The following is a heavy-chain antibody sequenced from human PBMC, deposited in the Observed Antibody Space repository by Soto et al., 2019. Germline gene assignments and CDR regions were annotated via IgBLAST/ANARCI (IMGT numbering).Heavy chain of an antibody. D-gene: IGHD6-13*01. J-gene: IGHJ4*02. CDR1: GFTFSNAW. CDR3: TTGEGEAAAGY. V-gene: IGHV3-15*01. CDR2: IKSKTDGGTT. Sequence: GGSLRLSCAASGFTFSNAWMSWVRQAPGKGLEWVGRIKSKTDGGTTDYAAPVKGRFTISRDDSKNTLYLQMNSLKTEDTAVYCCTTGEGEAAAGYWGQGTLVTVSS.